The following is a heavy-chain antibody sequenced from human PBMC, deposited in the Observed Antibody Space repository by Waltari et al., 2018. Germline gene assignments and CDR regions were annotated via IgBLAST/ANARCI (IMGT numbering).Heavy chain of an antibody. Sequence: QVQLVQSGAEVKKPGSSVKVSCKASGGTFSSYAISWVRQAPGQGLEWMGGIIPIFGTANYAQKFQGRVTITADDSTGTAYMELSSLRSEDTAVYYCARDLPWSSSTPYGMDVWGQGTTVTVSS. V-gene: IGHV1-69*01. CDR1: GGTFSSYA. CDR2: IIPIFGTA. CDR3: ARDLPWSSSTPYGMDV. J-gene: IGHJ6*02. D-gene: IGHD2-2*01.